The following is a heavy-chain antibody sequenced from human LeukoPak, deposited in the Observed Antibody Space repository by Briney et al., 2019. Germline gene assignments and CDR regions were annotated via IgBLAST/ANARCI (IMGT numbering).Heavy chain of an antibody. CDR1: GFTFSSYG. CDR2: IWYDGSNK. Sequence: GGSLRLSCAASGFTFSSYGMHWVRQAPGKGLEWVAVIWYDGSNKYYADSVKGRFTISRDSSKNTLYLQMNSLRAEDTAVYYCAREGAQYCSSTSCSFFDYWGQGTLVTVSS. J-gene: IGHJ4*02. CDR3: AREGAQYCSSTSCSFFDY. V-gene: IGHV3-33*01. D-gene: IGHD2-2*01.